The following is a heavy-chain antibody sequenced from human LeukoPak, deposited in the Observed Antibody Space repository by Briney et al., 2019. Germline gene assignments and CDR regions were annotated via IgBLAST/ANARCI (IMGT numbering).Heavy chain of an antibody. J-gene: IGHJ3*02. CDR2: IKEDGSEK. V-gene: IGHV3-7*01. D-gene: IGHD5-24*01. Sequence: TGGSLRLSCVASGFTFSSHWMSWVRQAPGKGLEWVANIKEDGSEKYYVDSVKGRFTISSDNAKNSLYLQMNSLRAEDTAVYYCARDRGRDGYNWGWALDIWGQGTMVTVSS. CDR1: GFTFSSHW. CDR3: ARDRGRDGYNWGWALDI.